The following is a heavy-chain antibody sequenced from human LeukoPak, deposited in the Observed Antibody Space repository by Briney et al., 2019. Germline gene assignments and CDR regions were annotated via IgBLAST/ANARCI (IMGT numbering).Heavy chain of an antibody. D-gene: IGHD6-19*01. CDR1: GVSLSTSGVG. Sequence: SGPTLVKPTQTLTLTCTFSGVSLSTSGVGVGWIRQPPGKALEWLALIYWDDDKRYSPSLKSRLTITKDTSKNQVVLTMTNMDPVDTATYYCAHPRQWPTPWYFDYWGQGTLVTVSS. CDR3: AHPRQWPTPWYFDY. V-gene: IGHV2-5*02. J-gene: IGHJ4*02. CDR2: IYWDDDK.